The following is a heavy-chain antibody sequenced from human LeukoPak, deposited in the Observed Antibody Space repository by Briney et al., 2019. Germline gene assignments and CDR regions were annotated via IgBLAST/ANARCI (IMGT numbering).Heavy chain of an antibody. J-gene: IGHJ4*02. V-gene: IGHV4-4*07. CDR1: GGSISSYY. CDR3: ARDIREVGESHYFDY. D-gene: IGHD1-26*01. CDR2: IHSSGST. Sequence: SETLSLTCTVSGGSISSYYWSWIRQPARNGLEWIGQIHSSGSTTYNPSLKSRVAISVDTSKNQFSLHLSSVTAADTAVYYCARDIREVGESHYFDYWGQGTLVTVTS.